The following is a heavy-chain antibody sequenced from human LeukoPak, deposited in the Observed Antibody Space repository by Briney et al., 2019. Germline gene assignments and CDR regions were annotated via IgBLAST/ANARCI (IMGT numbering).Heavy chain of an antibody. D-gene: IGHD1-26*01. V-gene: IGHV4-61*01. CDR3: ARSRAFNSGAFDP. J-gene: IGHJ5*02. CDR2: IYNGVNT. CDR1: GASVSSASH. Sequence: SETLSLTCTVSGASVSSASHWTWIRQPPGKGVEWIAHIYNGVNTNYNPSLKSRVTISVDTSKNQFSLRLSSVTAADTAVYYCARSRAFNSGAFDPWGQGSLVTVSS.